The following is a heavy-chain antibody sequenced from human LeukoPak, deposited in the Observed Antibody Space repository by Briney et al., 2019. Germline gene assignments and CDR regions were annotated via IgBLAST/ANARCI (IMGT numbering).Heavy chain of an antibody. J-gene: IGHJ5*02. CDR3: ARVPLSTNYDFWSGYYPYNWFDP. Sequence: SVKVSCKASGGTFSSYAISWVRQAPGQGLEWMGRIIPIFGTANYAQKFQGRVTITTDESTSTAYMELSSLRSEDTAVYYCARVPLSTNYDFWSGYYPYNWFDPWGQGTLVTVSS. CDR1: GGTFSSYA. CDR2: IIPIFGTA. V-gene: IGHV1-69*05. D-gene: IGHD3-3*01.